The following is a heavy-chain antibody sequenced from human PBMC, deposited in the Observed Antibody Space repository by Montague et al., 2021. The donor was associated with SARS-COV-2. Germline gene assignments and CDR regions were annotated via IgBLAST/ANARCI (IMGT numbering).Heavy chain of an antibody. CDR1: GFSLSTSAVG. Sequence: PALVKPTQTLTLTCIFSGFSLSTSAVGVAWIRQPPGKALQWLALIYWDDDKRYCPSLKTRLTVTKDTSKNRVVLTMTNMDPVDTATYYCARSYTVYCAAYYAVWGQGTMVTVSS. CDR2: IYWDDDK. D-gene: IGHD2-2*02. CDR3: ARSYTVYCAAYYAV. J-gene: IGHJ4*01. V-gene: IGHV2-5*02.